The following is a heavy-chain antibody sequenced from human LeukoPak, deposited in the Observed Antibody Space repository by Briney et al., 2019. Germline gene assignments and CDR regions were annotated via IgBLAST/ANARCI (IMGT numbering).Heavy chain of an antibody. J-gene: IGHJ4*02. CDR3: AKDPPSSGTTFDY. V-gene: IGHV3-23*01. CDR1: GFTFNNYV. CDR2: IDYSGGAT. Sequence: GGSLRLSCAASGFTFNNYVMSWVRQAPGKGLEWVSGIDYSGGATNYADSVQGRFTVSRDNSKNTLYLQMNNLRAEDTAVYYCAKDPPSSGTTFDYWGQGTLVTVSS. D-gene: IGHD2/OR15-2a*01.